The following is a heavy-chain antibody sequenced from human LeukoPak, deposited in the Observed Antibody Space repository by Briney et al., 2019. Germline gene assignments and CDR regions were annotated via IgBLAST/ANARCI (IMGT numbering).Heavy chain of an antibody. Sequence: GSLRLSCAASGFTFSSYWSWIRQPPGKGLEWIGEINHSGSTNYNPSLKSRVTISVDTSKNQFSLKLSSVTAADTAVYYCARDSVIAARKFDYWGQGTLVTVSS. CDR2: INHSGST. CDR1: GFTFSSY. D-gene: IGHD6-6*01. CDR3: ARDSVIAARKFDY. V-gene: IGHV4-34*01. J-gene: IGHJ4*02.